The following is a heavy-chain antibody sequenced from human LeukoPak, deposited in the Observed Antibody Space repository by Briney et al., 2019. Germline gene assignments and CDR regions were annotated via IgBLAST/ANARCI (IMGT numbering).Heavy chain of an antibody. J-gene: IGHJ4*02. Sequence: SETLSLTCTVSGGSISSYYWSWIRQPPGKGLEWIGYIYYSGSTNYNPSLKSRVTISVDTSKNQFSLKLSSVTAADTAVYYCARGPRRDAYKRRGPGLDYWGQGTLVTVSS. CDR2: IYYSGST. D-gene: IGHD5-24*01. CDR1: GGSISSYY. V-gene: IGHV4-59*12. CDR3: ARGPRRDAYKRRGPGLDY.